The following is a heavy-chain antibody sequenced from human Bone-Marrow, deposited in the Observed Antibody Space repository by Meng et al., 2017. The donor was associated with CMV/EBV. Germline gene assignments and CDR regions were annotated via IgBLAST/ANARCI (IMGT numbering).Heavy chain of an antibody. Sequence: ASVKVSCKASGYTFTSYYMHWVRQAPGQGLEWMGIINPSGGSTSYAQKFQGRVTMTRDTSISTAYMDLSRLRSDDTAVYYCARTGMVVLPAAIYWYFDYWGQGTLVTVSS. CDR3: ARTGMVVLPAAIYWYFDY. D-gene: IGHD2-2*02. V-gene: IGHV1-46*01. CDR2: INPSGGST. J-gene: IGHJ4*02. CDR1: GYTFTSYY.